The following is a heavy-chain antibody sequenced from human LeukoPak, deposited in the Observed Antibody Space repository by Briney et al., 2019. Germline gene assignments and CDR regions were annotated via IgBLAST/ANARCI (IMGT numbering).Heavy chain of an antibody. J-gene: IGHJ4*02. D-gene: IGHD5-18*01. CDR1: GGSISSGSYY. V-gene: IGHV4-61*02. CDR2: IYTSGST. Sequence: SETLSLTCTVSGGSISSGSYYWSWIRQPAGKGLEWIGRIYTSGSTNYNPSLKSRVTISVDTSKNQFSLKLSSVTAADTAVYYCARRRSGYSYGLWGQGTLVTVSS. CDR3: ARRRSGYSYGL.